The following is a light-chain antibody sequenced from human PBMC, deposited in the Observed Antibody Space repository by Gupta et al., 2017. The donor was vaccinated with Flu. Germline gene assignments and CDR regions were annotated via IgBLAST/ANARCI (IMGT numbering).Light chain of an antibody. CDR3: AAWDDSLNGALYV. Sequence: QSVLPQPPSASGTPGQRFTFSSSGGSSNIGSNTVNWYQHLPGTAPKLLIYSNNQRPSGVPDRFSGSKSGTSASLAISGLQSDDEADYYCAAWDDSLNGALYVFGTGTKVTVL. J-gene: IGLJ1*01. V-gene: IGLV1-44*01. CDR1: SSNIGSNT. CDR2: SNN.